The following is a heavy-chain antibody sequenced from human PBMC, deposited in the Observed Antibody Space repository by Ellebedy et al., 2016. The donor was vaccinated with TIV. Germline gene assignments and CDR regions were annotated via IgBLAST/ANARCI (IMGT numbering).Heavy chain of an antibody. CDR2: VIPILGMT. Sequence: ASVKVSCKASGGTFSTYAISWVRQAPGQGLEWMGRVIPILGMTNYAQKFQGRVTITADRSTSTVYMELSSLRSEDTAVYYCARGQPAAAIDYWGQGILVTVSS. V-gene: IGHV1-69*04. CDR3: ARGQPAAAIDY. D-gene: IGHD2-2*01. CDR1: GGTFSTYA. J-gene: IGHJ4*02.